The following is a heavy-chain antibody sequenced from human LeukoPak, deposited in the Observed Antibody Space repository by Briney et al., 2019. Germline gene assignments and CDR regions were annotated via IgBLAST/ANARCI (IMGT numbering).Heavy chain of an antibody. J-gene: IGHJ4*02. D-gene: IGHD3-22*01. CDR3: ARESTPTYYYDSSGYGLDY. CDR2: IIPILGIA. Sequence: ASVKVSCKASGGTFSSYAISWVRQAPGQGLEWMGRIIPILGIANYAQKFQGRVTITADKSTGTAYMELSSLRSEDTAVYYCARESTPTYYYDSSGYGLDYWGQGTLVTVSS. CDR1: GGTFSSYA. V-gene: IGHV1-69*04.